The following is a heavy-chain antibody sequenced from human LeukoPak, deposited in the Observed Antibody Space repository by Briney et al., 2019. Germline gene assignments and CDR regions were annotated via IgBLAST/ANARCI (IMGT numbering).Heavy chain of an antibody. V-gene: IGHV4-4*07. D-gene: IGHD2-21*02. Sequence: SETLSLICTVSGGSFSSYYWSWIRQPAGKGLEWIGRIYTSGNTNYNPSLKSRGTMSVDTSKNQFSLKLNSVTAADTAVYYCARGPYCGGDCYFDYWGQGTLVTVSS. CDR2: IYTSGNT. J-gene: IGHJ4*02. CDR1: GGSFSSYY. CDR3: ARGPYCGGDCYFDY.